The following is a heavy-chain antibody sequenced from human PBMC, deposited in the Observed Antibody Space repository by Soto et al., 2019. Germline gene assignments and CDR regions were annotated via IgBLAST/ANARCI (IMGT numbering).Heavy chain of an antibody. CDR1: GFTFSSYG. CDR3: ARDGGRGAFDI. Sequence: QVQLVESGGGVVQPGRSLRLSCAASGFTFSSYGMHWVRQAPGKGLEWVAVIWYDGSNKYYADSVKGRFTISRDNSKNTLYLQMNSLRAEDTAVYYCARDGGRGAFDIWGQGTIVTVSS. CDR2: IWYDGSNK. D-gene: IGHD3-16*01. J-gene: IGHJ3*02. V-gene: IGHV3-33*01.